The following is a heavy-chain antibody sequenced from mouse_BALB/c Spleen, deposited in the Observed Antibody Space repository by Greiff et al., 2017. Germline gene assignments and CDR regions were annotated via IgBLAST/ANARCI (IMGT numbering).Heavy chain of an antibody. CDR3: ARGAY. CDR1: GFTFSSFG. CDR2: ISSGSSTI. V-gene: IGHV5-17*02. J-gene: IGHJ3*01. Sequence: EVKLVESGGGLVQPGGSRKLSCAASGFTFSSFGMHWVRQAPEKGLEWVAYISSGSSTIYYADTVKGRFTISRDNPKNTLFLQMTSLRSEDTAMYYCARGAYWGQGTLVTVSA.